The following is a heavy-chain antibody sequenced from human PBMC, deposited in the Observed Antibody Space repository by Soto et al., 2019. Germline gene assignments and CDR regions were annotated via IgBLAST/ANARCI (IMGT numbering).Heavy chain of an antibody. D-gene: IGHD1-1*01. CDR1: GCHFSKAY. CDR3: VTRFTAVATERFDY. J-gene: IGHJ4*02. V-gene: IGHV3-15*04. Sequence: GGALRLSCTASGCHFSKAYMNWVRQAPGKGLEWVGQIDSKIDADKTDFAAPVKGRFTLSRDDSKNTVYLQMNGLEIEDTAMYYCVTRFTAVATERFDYWGQRTLVTASS. CDR2: IDSKIDADKT.